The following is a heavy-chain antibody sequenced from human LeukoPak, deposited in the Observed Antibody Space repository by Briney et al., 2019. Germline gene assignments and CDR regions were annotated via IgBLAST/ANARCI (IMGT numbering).Heavy chain of an antibody. Sequence: PGGSLRLSCAASGFTFSSYSMNWVRQAPGKGREWVTSISSSSSYIYYADSVKGRFTISRDNAKNSLYLQMNSLRAEDTAVYYCARATYGSGSYYPYWGQGTLVTVSS. CDR1: GFTFSSYS. CDR3: ARATYGSGSYYPY. J-gene: IGHJ4*02. D-gene: IGHD3-10*01. CDR2: ISSSSSYI. V-gene: IGHV3-21*01.